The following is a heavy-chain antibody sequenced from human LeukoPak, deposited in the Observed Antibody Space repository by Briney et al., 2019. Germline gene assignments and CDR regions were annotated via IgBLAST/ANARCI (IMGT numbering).Heavy chain of an antibody. V-gene: IGHV4-61*10. CDR1: GGSINSGTYY. CDR3: ASYRYSSGWYGTPRDYYYGMDV. D-gene: IGHD6-19*01. J-gene: IGHJ6*02. CDR2: IYYSGST. Sequence: SETLSLTCTVSGGSINSGTYYWSWIRQPAGKGLEWIGYIYYSGSTNYNPSLKSRVTISVDTSKNQFSLKLSSVTAADTAVYYCASYRYSSGWYGTPRDYYYGMDVWGQGTTVTVSS.